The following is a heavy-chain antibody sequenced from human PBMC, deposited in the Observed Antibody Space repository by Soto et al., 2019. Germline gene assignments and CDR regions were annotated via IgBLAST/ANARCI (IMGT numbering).Heavy chain of an antibody. CDR2: INEDGSEK. V-gene: IGHV3-7*04. CDR3: VTDYDVTGWGSY. CDR1: GFSFTSYW. J-gene: IGHJ4*02. Sequence: EVQLVESGGGLVQPGGSLRLSCAASGFSFTSYWMDWVRQAPGKGLEWVAMINEDGSEKYYVDSVKGRFTISRDNAKNSVSLAMDSLRAEATAVYSCVTDYDVTGWGSYWGQGNLVTVS. D-gene: IGHD3-16*01.